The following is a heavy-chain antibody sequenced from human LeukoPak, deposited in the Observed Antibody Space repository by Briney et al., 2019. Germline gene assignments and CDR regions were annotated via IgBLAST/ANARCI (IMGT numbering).Heavy chain of an antibody. J-gene: IGHJ6*02. V-gene: IGHV1-69*13. D-gene: IGHD2-21*02. CDR2: IIPIFGTA. CDR1: GGTFSSYA. Sequence: GASVKVSCKASGGTFSSYAISWVRQAPGQGLEWMGGIIPIFGTANYAQKFQGRVTITADESTSTAYMELSSLRSEDTAVYYCARARDFTYYYYYGMDVWGQGTTVTVSS. CDR3: ARARDFTYYYYYGMDV.